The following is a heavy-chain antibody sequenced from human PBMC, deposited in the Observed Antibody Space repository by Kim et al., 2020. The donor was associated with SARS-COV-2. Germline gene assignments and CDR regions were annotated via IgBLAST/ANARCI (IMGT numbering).Heavy chain of an antibody. CDR2: IDPSDSYT. CDR3: ARLVRDTAMVYYFDY. D-gene: IGHD5-18*01. CDR1: GYSFTSYW. V-gene: IGHV5-10-1*01. J-gene: IGHJ4*02. Sequence: GESLKISCKGSGYSFTSYWISWVRQMPGKGLEWMGRIDPSDSYTNYSPSFQGHVTISADKSISTAYLQWSSLKASDTAMYYCARLVRDTAMVYYFDYWGQGTLVTVSS.